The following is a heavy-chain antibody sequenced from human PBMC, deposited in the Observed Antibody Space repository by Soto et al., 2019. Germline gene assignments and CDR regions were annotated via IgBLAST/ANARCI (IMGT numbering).Heavy chain of an antibody. D-gene: IGHD2-2*03. V-gene: IGHV4-61*01. J-gene: IGHJ4*02. Sequence: SETLSLTCTVFGGSVSSSSYYWSWIRQPPGKGLEWIGYIYYSGSANYNPSLKSRVTISVDTSKNQFSLQLSSVTAADTAEYICARIGLSHPYFDSWGQGTLVTVSS. CDR3: ARIGLSHPYFDS. CDR1: GGSVSSSSYY. CDR2: IYYSGSA.